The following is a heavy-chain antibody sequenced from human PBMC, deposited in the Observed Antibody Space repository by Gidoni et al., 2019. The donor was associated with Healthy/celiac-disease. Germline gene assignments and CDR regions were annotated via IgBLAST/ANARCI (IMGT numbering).Heavy chain of an antibody. J-gene: IGHJ4*02. Sequence: EVQLVESGGGLVQPGRSLRLSCAASGFTFDCYAMHWVRQAPGKGLEWVSGISWNSGSIGYADSVKGRFTISRDNAKNSLYLQMNSLRAEDTALYYCAKDSYPSYSSGWNQIDYWGQGTLVTVSS. CDR2: ISWNSGSI. D-gene: IGHD6-19*01. V-gene: IGHV3-9*01. CDR3: AKDSYPSYSSGWNQIDY. CDR1: GFTFDCYA.